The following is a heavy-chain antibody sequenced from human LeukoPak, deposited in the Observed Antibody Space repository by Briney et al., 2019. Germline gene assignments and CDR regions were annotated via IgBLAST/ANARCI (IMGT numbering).Heavy chain of an antibody. CDR2: IYYSGST. V-gene: IGHV4-59*08. CDR1: FGSIRRYC. CDR3: AGLPRATRPPEYFQH. Sequence: SETLSLTCTLSFGSIRRYCWCLMQQPPGKGLEGVGHIYYSGSTNYNPSLESRVTVSLDTSKNQFSLKLSSVTAADTAVYYCAGLPRATRPPEYFQHWGQGTLVTVSS. J-gene: IGHJ1*01.